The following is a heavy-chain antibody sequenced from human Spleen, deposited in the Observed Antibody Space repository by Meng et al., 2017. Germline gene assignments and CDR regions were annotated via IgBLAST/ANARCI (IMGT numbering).Heavy chain of an antibody. D-gene: IGHD6-13*01. J-gene: IGHJ3*02. CDR2: ILPMFGDT. Sequence: SVKVSCKAYGGSFNSQPINWVRQAPGQGPEWMGGILPMFGDTNYAQKFLGRVIITADEYTKTTYMELSGLRSEDTAVYYCARGKTAGPTWSGPFDIWGHGTMVTVSS. V-gene: IGHV1-69*13. CDR3: ARGKTAGPTWSGPFDI. CDR1: GGSFNSQP.